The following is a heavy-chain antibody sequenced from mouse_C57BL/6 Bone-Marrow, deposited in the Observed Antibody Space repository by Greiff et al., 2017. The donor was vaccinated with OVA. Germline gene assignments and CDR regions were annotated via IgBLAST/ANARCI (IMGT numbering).Heavy chain of an antibody. D-gene: IGHD3-2*02. J-gene: IGHJ3*01. CDR2: ISDGGSYT. CDR1: GFTFSSYA. CDR3: ARQLRLRAY. Sequence: EVQRVESGGGSVKPGGSLKLSCAASGFTFSSYAMSWVRQTPEKRLEWVATISDGGSYTYYPDNVKGRFTISRDNTKNNLYLQMSHLKSEDTAMYYCARQLRLRAYWGQGTLVTVSA. V-gene: IGHV5-4*01.